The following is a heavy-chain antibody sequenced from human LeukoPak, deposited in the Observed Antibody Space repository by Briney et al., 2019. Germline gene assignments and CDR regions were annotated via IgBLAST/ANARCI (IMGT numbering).Heavy chain of an antibody. D-gene: IGHD5-12*01. Sequence: SETLSLTCTVSGGCLSSGNYYWSWIRQPPEKGLEWIGHMSYSGSAKYNPSLKSRVTISVDTSKNQISLRLSSVTAADTAVYYCARGRRGDYYYYGMEDVWGQGTTVTVSS. CDR3: ARGRRGDYYYYGMEDV. V-gene: IGHV4-61*01. CDR2: MSYSGSA. CDR1: GGCLSSGNYY. J-gene: IGHJ6*02.